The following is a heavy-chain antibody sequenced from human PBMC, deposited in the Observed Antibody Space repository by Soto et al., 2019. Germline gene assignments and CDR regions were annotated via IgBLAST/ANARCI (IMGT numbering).Heavy chain of an antibody. CDR3: AIPRVFGELLLDY. J-gene: IGHJ4*02. CDR2: ISGSGGST. CDR1: GFTFSRYA. Sequence: EVQLLESGGGLVQPGGSLRLSCAASGFTFSRYAMSWVRQAPGKGLEWVSAISGSGGSTYYADSVKGRFTISRDNSKNTLYLQMNSLRAEDTAVYYCAIPRVFGELLLDYWGQGTLVTVSS. V-gene: IGHV3-23*01. D-gene: IGHD3-10*02.